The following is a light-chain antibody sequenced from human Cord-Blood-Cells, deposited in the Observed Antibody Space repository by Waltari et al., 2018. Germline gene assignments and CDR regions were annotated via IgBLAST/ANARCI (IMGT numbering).Light chain of an antibody. J-gene: IGLJ2*01. CDR3: QAWDSSTGVV. V-gene: IGLV3-1*01. Sequence: SYELTQPPSVSVSPGQTASINCSGDKLGDKYACWYQQKTGQSPVLVICQDSKRPSGIPERCSGSNAWNTASLTISGTKAMDEADYYCQAWDSSTGVVFGGGTRRTV. CDR1: KLGDKY. CDR2: QDS.